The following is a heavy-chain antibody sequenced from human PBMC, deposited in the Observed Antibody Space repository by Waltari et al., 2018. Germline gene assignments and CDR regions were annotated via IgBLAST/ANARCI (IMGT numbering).Heavy chain of an antibody. CDR3: ARGAYGGLAY. V-gene: IGHV3-30*04. CDR1: GFSFSAYG. CDR2: ITKDGNKE. D-gene: IGHD4-17*01. J-gene: IGHJ4*02. Sequence: QVQLVESGGGVVQPGTSLRLSCAVSGFSFSAYGMHWARQAPGKGPEWVAVITKDGNKEDYAESVKGRFTISRDNSKSTVYLQLTSLRLEDTALYYCARGAYGGLAYWGRGTLVTVSS.